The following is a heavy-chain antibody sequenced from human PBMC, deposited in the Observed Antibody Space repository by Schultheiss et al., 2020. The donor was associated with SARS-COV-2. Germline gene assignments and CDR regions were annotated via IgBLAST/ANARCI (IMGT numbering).Heavy chain of an antibody. CDR2: IYHSGST. J-gene: IGHJ5*02. CDR1: GGSVSSGRYY. V-gene: IGHV4-39*07. CDR3: ARGSEGFDP. Sequence: SQTLSLTCSVSGGSVSSGRYYWTWIRQPPGKGLEWIGSIYHSGSTYYNPSLKSRVTMSVAVSKKQLSLRLSSVTAADSAVYYCARGSEGFDPWGQGTQVTVAS.